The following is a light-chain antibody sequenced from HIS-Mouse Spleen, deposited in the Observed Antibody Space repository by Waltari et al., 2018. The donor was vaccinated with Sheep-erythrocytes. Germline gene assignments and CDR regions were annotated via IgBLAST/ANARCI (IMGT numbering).Light chain of an antibody. V-gene: IGLV2-23*01. J-gene: IGLJ3*02. CDR1: SSDVGSYNL. CDR3: CSYAGSSTPWV. Sequence: QSALTQPASVSASPGQSITISCTGTSSDVGSYNLVSWYQQHPGNAPKLMSYEGSKRPSGVSNRFSGSKSGNTASLTISGLQAEDEADYYCCSYAGSSTPWVFGGGTKLTVL. CDR2: EGS.